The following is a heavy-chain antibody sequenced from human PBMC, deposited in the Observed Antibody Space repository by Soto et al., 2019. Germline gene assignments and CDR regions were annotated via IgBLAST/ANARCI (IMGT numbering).Heavy chain of an antibody. CDR3: ARSAGWYAVHS. D-gene: IGHD6-19*01. J-gene: IGHJ4*02. Sequence: QVQLQESGPGLVKPSGTLSLTCAVSGDSVSSPYYWCWVRQPPGKGLGWIGEVFHTGTTSYNPSLRSRVTISMDKSNNQSSLDLSSVTAADTAVYFCARSAGWYAVHSWGPGTLVIVSS. CDR2: VFHTGTT. CDR1: GDSVSSPYY. V-gene: IGHV4-4*02.